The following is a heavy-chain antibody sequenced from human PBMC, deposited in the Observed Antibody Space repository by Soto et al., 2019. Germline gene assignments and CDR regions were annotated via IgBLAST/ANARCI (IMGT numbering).Heavy chain of an antibody. CDR1: GFIFASYA. J-gene: IGHJ3*01. D-gene: IGHD2-8*01. V-gene: IGHV3-23*01. CDR2: ISGSAGTT. Sequence: EVQLSQSGGGWVQPGGSLRLSCSASGFIFASYAMSWVRQAPGKGLEWVSVISGSAGTTDYAGSVTGRFTISRDNSKNTLYLHMNSLKGEDTAVYYFAKNGPAYADAFESWGQGTMVTVSS. CDR3: AKNGPAYADAFES.